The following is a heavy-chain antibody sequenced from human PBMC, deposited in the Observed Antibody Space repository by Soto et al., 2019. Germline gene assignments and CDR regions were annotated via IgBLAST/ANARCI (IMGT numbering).Heavy chain of an antibody. J-gene: IGHJ6*02. V-gene: IGHV4-39*01. CDR3: AGTYGDYSFPPYYYYYGMDV. CDR1: GGSISSSSYY. CDR2: IYYSGST. D-gene: IGHD4-17*01. Sequence: PSETLSLTCTVSGGSISSSSYYWGWIRQPPGKGLEWIGSIYYSGSTYYNPSLKSRVTISVDTSKNQFSLKLSSVAAADTAVYYCAGTYGDYSFPPYYYYYGMDVWGQGTTVTVSS.